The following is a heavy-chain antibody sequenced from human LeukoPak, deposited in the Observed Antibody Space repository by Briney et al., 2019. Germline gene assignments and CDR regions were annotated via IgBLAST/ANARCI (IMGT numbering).Heavy chain of an antibody. CDR3: AKRYCSSTTCYDDRGAFDY. CDR2: IYTSGST. D-gene: IGHD2-2*01. CDR1: GGSFSGYY. V-gene: IGHV4-59*10. J-gene: IGHJ4*02. Sequence: PSETLSLTCAVYGGSFSGYYWSWIRQPAGKGLEWIGRIYTSGSTNYNPSLKSRVTISVDTSKNQFSLKLSSVTAADTAVYYCAKRYCSSTTCYDDRGAFDYWGQGTLVTVSS.